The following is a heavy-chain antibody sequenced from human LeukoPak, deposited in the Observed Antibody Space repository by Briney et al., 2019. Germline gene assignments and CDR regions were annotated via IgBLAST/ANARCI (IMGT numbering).Heavy chain of an antibody. CDR1: GGSISSYY. V-gene: IGHV4-4*07. J-gene: IGHJ5*02. D-gene: IGHD2-2*01. CDR2: IYTSGST. Sequence: SETLSLTCTVSGGSISSYYWSWIRQPAGKGLEWIGRIYTSGSTNYNPSLKSRVTMSVDTSKNQFSLKLSSVTAADTAVYYCARDQDVVVPAAYNWFDPWGQGTLVTVSS. CDR3: ARDQDVVVPAAYNWFDP.